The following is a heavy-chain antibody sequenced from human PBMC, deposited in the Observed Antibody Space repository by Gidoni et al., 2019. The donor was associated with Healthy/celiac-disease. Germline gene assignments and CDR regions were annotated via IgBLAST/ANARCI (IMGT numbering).Heavy chain of an antibody. CDR3: ARARGYSYGYVDY. J-gene: IGHJ4*02. CDR1: GFTFSSYW. CDR2: IKQDGSEK. V-gene: IGHV3-7*01. Sequence: EVQLVESGGGLVQPGGSLRLSCAASGFTFSSYWMSWVRQAPGKGLEWVANIKQDGSEKYYVDSVKGRFTISRDNAKNSLYLQMNSLRAEDTAVYYCARARGYSYGYVDYWGQGTLVTVSS. D-gene: IGHD5-18*01.